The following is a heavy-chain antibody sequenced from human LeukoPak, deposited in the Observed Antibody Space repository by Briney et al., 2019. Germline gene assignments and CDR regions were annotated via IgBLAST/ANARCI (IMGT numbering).Heavy chain of an antibody. CDR1: DGSISSGSYY. CDR2: IYTSGST. V-gene: IGHV4-61*02. J-gene: IGHJ4*02. CDR3: AREFAQWLVPYYIDS. Sequence: SETLSLTCTVSDGSISSGSYYWNWIRQPAGKGLEWIGRIYTSGSTNYNPSLKSRVTISLDTSKNQFSLKLNSVTAADTAVYYCAREFAQWLVPYYIDSWGQGTLVTVSS. D-gene: IGHD6-19*01.